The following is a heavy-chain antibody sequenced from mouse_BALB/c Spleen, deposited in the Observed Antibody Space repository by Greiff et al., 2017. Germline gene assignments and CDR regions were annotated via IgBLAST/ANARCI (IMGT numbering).Heavy chain of an antibody. J-gene: IGHJ4*01. Sequence: VQLQQSAAELARPGASVKMSCKASGYTFTSYTMHWVKQRPGQGLEWIGYINPSSGYTEYNQKFKDKTTLTADKSSSTAYMQLSSLTSEDSAVYYCAGGYYGYAMDYWGQGTSVTVSS. CDR2: INPSSGYT. CDR3: AGGYYGYAMDY. D-gene: IGHD1-1*01. CDR1: GYTFTSYT. V-gene: IGHV1-4*02.